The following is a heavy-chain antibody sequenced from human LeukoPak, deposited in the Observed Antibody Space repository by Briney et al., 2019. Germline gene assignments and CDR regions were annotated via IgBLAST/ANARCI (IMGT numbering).Heavy chain of an antibody. V-gene: IGHV1-2*02. D-gene: IGHD4-17*01. CDR2: INPNSGGT. CDR3: ARDNPTVSNFDY. CDR1: GYTFTGYY. J-gene: IGHJ4*02. Sequence: GASVKVSCKASGYTFTGYYMHWVRQAPGQGPEWMGWINPNSGGTNYAQKFQGRVTMTRDTSISTAYMELSRLRSDDTAVYYCARDNPTVSNFDYWGQGTLVTVSS.